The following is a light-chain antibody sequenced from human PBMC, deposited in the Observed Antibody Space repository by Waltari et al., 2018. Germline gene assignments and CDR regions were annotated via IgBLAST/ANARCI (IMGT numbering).Light chain of an antibody. CDR1: QSVSSNY. CDR2: GAS. V-gene: IGKV3-20*01. CDR3: QQYGNPPGT. J-gene: IGKJ2*01. Sequence: EIVLTQSPGTLSLSLGERATLSCRASQSVSSNYLAWYQHKPGQAPRLLIYGASSRAAGIPDRFSGSGSGTDFTLTISRLEPEDFAVYYCQQYGNPPGTFGQGTKLEIK.